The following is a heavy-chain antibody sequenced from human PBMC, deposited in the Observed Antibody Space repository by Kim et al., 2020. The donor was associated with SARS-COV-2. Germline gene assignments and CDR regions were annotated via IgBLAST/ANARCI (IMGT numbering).Heavy chain of an antibody. CDR3: ARQTRYCSGGSCYSTGGFDY. Sequence: GESLKISCKGSGYSFTSYWIGWVRQMPGKGLEWMGIIYPGDSDTRYSPSFQGQVTISADKSISTAYLQWSSLKASDTAMYYCARQTRYCSGGSCYSTGGFDYWGQGTLVTVSS. CDR1: GYSFTSYW. J-gene: IGHJ4*02. V-gene: IGHV5-51*01. CDR2: IYPGDSDT. D-gene: IGHD2-15*01.